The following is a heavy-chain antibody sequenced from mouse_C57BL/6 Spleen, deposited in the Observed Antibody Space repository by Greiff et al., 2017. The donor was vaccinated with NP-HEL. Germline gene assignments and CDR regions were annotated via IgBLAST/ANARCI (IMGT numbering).Heavy chain of an antibody. V-gene: IGHV1-82*01. J-gene: IGHJ2*01. CDR2: IYPGDGDT. CDR3: ARYNYFDY. Sequence: QVQLQQPGPELVKPGASVKLSCKASGYAFTSSWMHWVKQRPGQGLEWIGRIYPGDGDTNYNGKFKGKATLTVDKSSSTAYMQLSSLTSEDSAVFFCARYNYFDYWGQGTTLTVSS. CDR1: GYAFTSSW.